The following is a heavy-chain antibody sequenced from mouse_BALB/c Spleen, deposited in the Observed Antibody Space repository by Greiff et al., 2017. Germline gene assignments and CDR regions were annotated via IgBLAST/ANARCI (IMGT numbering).Heavy chain of an antibody. V-gene: IGHV5-12-1*01. D-gene: IGHD1-2*01. CDR2: ISSGGGST. Sequence: DVKLEESGGGLVKPGGSLKLSCAASGFAFSSYDMSWVRQTPEKRLEWVAYISSGGGSTYYPDTVKGRFTISRDNAKNTLYLQMSSLKSEDTAMYYCARGIHYYGYNGWYFDVWGAGTTVTVSS. J-gene: IGHJ1*01. CDR1: GFAFSSYD. CDR3: ARGIHYYGYNGWYFDV.